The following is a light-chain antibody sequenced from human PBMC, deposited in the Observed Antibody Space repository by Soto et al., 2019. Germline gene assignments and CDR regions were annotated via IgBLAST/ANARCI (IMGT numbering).Light chain of an antibody. V-gene: IGKV3-15*01. CDR2: GAS. CDR1: QYVHTS. Sequence: EIVMTQSPGTLSVSPGERVTVSCRASQYVHTSLAWYQQKSGQAPRLLIYGASIRAPGVPVRFSGSGSGTQFTLTFHNLQSQDSAVYSYQHYNQWPPTWTFGQGTKVEI. J-gene: IGKJ1*01. CDR3: QHYNQWPPTWT.